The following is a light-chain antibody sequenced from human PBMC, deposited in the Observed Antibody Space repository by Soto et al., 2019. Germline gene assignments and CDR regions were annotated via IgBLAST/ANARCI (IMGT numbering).Light chain of an antibody. V-gene: IGLV2-14*01. CDR1: SSDIGIYNF. CDR2: EVS. Sequence: QSALTQPASVSGSPGQSITIFCTGTSSDIGIYNFVSWFQHHPGKAPKLIIFEVSNRPSGISDRFSGFKSANTAYLTISGVQPEDEADYHCSSYTTIKTVVFGGGTKLTVL. CDR3: SSYTTIKTVV. J-gene: IGLJ2*01.